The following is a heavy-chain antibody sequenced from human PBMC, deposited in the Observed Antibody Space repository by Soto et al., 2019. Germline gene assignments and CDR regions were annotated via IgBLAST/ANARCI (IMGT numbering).Heavy chain of an antibody. J-gene: IGHJ6*02. CDR2: IGKNGRDI. CDR1: GFIFSEYE. Sequence: PGGTLRLSCEASGFIFSEYEFNWVRQAPGKGLEWVSYIGKNGRDIYDADSVKGRFTISRDDDKSTLYLEMNSLRAEDTAVYYCVRGPGPMYYAIEAWGQGTMVTVCS. D-gene: IGHD2-8*01. CDR3: VRGPGPMYYAIEA. V-gene: IGHV3-48*03.